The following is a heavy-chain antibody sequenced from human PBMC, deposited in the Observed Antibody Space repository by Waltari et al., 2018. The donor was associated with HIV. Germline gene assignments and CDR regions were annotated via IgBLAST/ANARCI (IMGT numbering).Heavy chain of an antibody. CDR2: IKQEGSEI. D-gene: IGHD6-13*01. Sequence: EVQLVESGGGLVQPGGSLRLSCAASGFTFSSYWMSWVRQAPGEGMGWVANIKQEGSEIYYVDSVKVRFTISRDNAKNSLYLQMNSLRAEDTAVYFCARRGGRSSPLGYWGQGTLVTVSS. CDR1: GFTFSSYW. J-gene: IGHJ4*02. CDR3: ARRGGRSSPLGY. V-gene: IGHV3-7*01.